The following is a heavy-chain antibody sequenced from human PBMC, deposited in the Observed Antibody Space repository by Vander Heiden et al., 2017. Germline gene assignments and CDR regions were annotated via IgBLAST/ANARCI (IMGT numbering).Heavy chain of an antibody. Sequence: QVQLVASGGGVVPPGRALRLSCAASGFTLTTYGIHGVRQAPGRGLEWVAHIWYDGDNKYYADSVKGRFTISRDNSKNTVYLQMNSLRPDDTAVYYCARDPSTMDGDYPRYWGQGTLVTVSS. CDR2: IWYDGDNK. D-gene: IGHD4-17*01. J-gene: IGHJ4*02. CDR3: ARDPSTMDGDYPRY. CDR1: GFTLTTYG. V-gene: IGHV3-33*01.